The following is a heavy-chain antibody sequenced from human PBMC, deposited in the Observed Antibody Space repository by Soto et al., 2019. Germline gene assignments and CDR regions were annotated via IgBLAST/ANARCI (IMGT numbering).Heavy chain of an antibody. D-gene: IGHD2-15*01. CDR3: AKEGDIVVVVAATRGGY. V-gene: IGHV3-30*18. J-gene: IGHJ4*02. CDR2: ISYDGSNK. CDR1: GFTFSSYG. Sequence: QVQLVESGGGVVQPGRSLRLSCAASGFTFSSYGMHWVRQAPGKGLEWVAVISYDGSNKYYADSVKGRFTISRDNSKNTLYLQMNSLRAEDTAVYYCAKEGDIVVVVAATRGGYWGQGTLVTVSS.